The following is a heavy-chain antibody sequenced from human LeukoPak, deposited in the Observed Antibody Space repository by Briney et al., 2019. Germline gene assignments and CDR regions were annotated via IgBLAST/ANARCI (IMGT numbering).Heavy chain of an antibody. Sequence: ETLSLTCAVYGGSFSGSYWRWIRPRPGQGLGWIWKINRSGSTNYNPTLKNRVTITVDTSKNQFSLKLSSVTAADTAVCYCARRTSWSGYDTYWGQGTLVTVSS. V-gene: IGHV4-34*01. CDR3: ARRTSWSGYDTY. D-gene: IGHD3-3*01. CDR2: INRSGST. CDR1: GGSFSGSY. J-gene: IGHJ4*02.